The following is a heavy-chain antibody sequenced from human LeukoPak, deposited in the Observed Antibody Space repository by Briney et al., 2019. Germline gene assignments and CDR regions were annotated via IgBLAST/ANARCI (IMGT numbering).Heavy chain of an antibody. CDR1: GYTFTTHW. Sequence: KDGESLKISCKGSGYTFTTHWIAWVRQMPGKGLEWMGIIFPGDSDTTYSPSFEGQVTISADKSINTAYLQWSSLKASDTAMYYCATSESQTRFDFWGQGTLVTVSS. CDR2: IFPGDSDT. CDR3: ATSESQTRFDF. J-gene: IGHJ4*02. V-gene: IGHV5-51*01. D-gene: IGHD1/OR15-1a*01.